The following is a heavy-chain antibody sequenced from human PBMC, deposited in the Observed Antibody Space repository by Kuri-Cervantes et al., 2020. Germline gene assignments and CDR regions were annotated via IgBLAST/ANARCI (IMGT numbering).Heavy chain of an antibody. Sequence: ETLSLTCKGSGYSFTTYWIGWVRQMPGKGLEWMGIIYPGDSGTRYSPSFQGQVTISADKSISTAYLQWSSLKASDTAMYYCARLISDAFDIWGQGTMVTVSS. V-gene: IGHV5-51*01. CDR1: GYSFTTYW. CDR3: ARLISDAFDI. D-gene: IGHD3-16*02. J-gene: IGHJ3*02. CDR2: IYPGDSGT.